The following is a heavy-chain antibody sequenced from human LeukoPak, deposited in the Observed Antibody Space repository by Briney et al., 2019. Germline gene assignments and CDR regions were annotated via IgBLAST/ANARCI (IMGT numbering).Heavy chain of an antibody. J-gene: IGHJ4*02. CDR3: AKRYCSGGSCLIDY. V-gene: IGHV3-7*03. Sequence: GGSLRLSCAASGFTFSSYWMSWVRQPPGKGLEWVANIKQDESEKYYVDSVKGRFTISRDNSKNTLYLQMNSRRAEDTAVYYCAKRYCSGGSCLIDYWGQGTLVTVSS. D-gene: IGHD2-15*01. CDR1: GFTFSSYW. CDR2: IKQDESEK.